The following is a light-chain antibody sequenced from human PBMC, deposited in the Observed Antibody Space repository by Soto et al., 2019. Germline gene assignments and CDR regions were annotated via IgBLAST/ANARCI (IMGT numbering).Light chain of an antibody. V-gene: IGKV3-11*01. Sequence: EIVLTQSPATLSLSPGERATLSSRASQSVSNYLAWYQQKPGQPPRLLIYDTSNRATGIPARFSGSGSGTDFTLTVSSLEPEDFAVYYCQQRSTWPLTFGGGTKVEIK. J-gene: IGKJ4*01. CDR1: QSVSNY. CDR3: QQRSTWPLT. CDR2: DTS.